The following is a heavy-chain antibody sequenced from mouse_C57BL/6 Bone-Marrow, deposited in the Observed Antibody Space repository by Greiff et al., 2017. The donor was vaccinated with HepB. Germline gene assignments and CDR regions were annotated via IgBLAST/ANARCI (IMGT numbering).Heavy chain of an antibody. CDR1: GYTFTSYW. V-gene: IGHV1-55*01. Sequence: QVQLQQPGAELVKPGASVKMSCKASGYTFTSYWITWVKQRPGQGLEWIGDIYPGSGSTNYNEKFKSKATLTVDTSSSTAYMQLSSLTSEDSAVYYCARWGYAPRYFDVWGTGTTVTVSS. J-gene: IGHJ1*03. D-gene: IGHD3-1*01. CDR2: IYPGSGST. CDR3: ARWGYAPRYFDV.